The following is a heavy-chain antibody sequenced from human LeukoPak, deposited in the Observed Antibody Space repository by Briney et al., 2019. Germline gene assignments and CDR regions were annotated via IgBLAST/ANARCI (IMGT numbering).Heavy chain of an antibody. CDR2: VFYTGST. D-gene: IGHD3-22*01. J-gene: IGHJ3*02. Sequence: SETLSLTCTVSGASMSSYYWNWIRQPPGKGLEWIGYVFYTGSTNYNPSLKGRVIISIDMSKNQFSLNLSSVTAADTAVYYCAGDDKDAFDIWGQGTMVTVSS. CDR1: GASMSSYY. CDR3: AGDDKDAFDI. V-gene: IGHV4-59*01.